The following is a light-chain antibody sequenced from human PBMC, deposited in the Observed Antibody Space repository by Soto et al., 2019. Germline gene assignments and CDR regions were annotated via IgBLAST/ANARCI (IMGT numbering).Light chain of an antibody. J-gene: IGKJ1*01. Sequence: EIVMTQSPATLSVSPGERATPSCRASQSLSINLAWYQQKPGQAPRLLIYSASTRATGIPDRFSGSGSGTEVTLTISSLQSEDFAVYYRQQYNNWPQTFGQGTKVDIK. CDR2: SAS. CDR1: QSLSIN. CDR3: QQYNNWPQT. V-gene: IGKV3-15*01.